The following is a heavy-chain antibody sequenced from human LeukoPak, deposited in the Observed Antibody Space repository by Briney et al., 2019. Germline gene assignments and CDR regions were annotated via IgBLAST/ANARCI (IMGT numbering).Heavy chain of an antibody. J-gene: IGHJ4*02. D-gene: IGHD1-14*01. CDR3: TRDPRNLDY. Sequence: AGGSLRLSCAVSGFTFSDTYMTWIRQAPGKGLESLSYISPSGTDISYADSVKVPFTISRDNAKNSLYLQMNSLRVEDTAVYYCTRDPRNLDYWGQGTLVTVSS. CDR1: GFTFSDTY. CDR2: ISPSGTDI. V-gene: IGHV3-11*01.